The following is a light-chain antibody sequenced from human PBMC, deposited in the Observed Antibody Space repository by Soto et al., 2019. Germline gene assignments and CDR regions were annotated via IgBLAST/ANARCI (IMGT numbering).Light chain of an antibody. CDR2: EVS. Sequence: QSALTQPASVSGSPGQSITISCTGTNSDIGAYNYVSWYQQHPGRAPKLMIFEVSNRPSWVSGRFSGSKSGNTASLTISGLQPEDEADYYCSSYTGSSTPLYVLGPGTKVTVL. J-gene: IGLJ1*01. CDR3: SSYTGSSTPLYV. CDR1: NSDIGAYNY. V-gene: IGLV2-14*01.